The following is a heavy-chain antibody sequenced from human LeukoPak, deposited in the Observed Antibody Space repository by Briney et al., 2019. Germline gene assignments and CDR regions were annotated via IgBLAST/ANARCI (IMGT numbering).Heavy chain of an antibody. CDR3: ARVTYGGGVDYFDY. V-gene: IGHV1-8*01. CDR1: GYTFTRYD. Sequence: ASVKVSCKPSGYTFTRYDINWVREAAGHGLEWMGWMNPNSGNTGYAQKFQGRVTMTRNTSISTAYMELSSLRAEDTAVYYCARVTYGGGVDYFDYWGQGTLVTVSS. D-gene: IGHD2-21*01. J-gene: IGHJ4*02. CDR2: MNPNSGNT.